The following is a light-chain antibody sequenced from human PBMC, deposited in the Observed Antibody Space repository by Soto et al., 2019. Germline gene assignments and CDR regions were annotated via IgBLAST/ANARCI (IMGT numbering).Light chain of an antibody. CDR2: HAS. CDR1: QSVSNN. CDR3: QQYNEWPLT. Sequence: EIVMTQSPATLSVSPGERATLSCRASQSVSNNLASYQQKPGQAPRLLIYHASTGATGIPARFSGSGSGTELTLTISSVQSEDFAVYYCQQYNEWPLTFGGGTKVEIK. V-gene: IGKV3-15*01. J-gene: IGKJ4*01.